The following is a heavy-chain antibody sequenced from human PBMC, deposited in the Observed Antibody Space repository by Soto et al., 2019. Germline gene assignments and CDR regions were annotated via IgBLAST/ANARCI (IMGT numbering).Heavy chain of an antibody. CDR1: GGSISSGDYY. Sequence: SDTLSLTCTVSGGSISSGDYYWSWIRQPPGKGLEWIGYIYYSGSTNYNPSLKSRVTISVDTSKNQFSLKLSSVTAADTAVYYCVRHAQWIIRAYWGKGTLVTVSS. CDR3: VRHAQWIIRAY. CDR2: IYYSGST. V-gene: IGHV4-61*08. D-gene: IGHD5-12*01. J-gene: IGHJ4*02.